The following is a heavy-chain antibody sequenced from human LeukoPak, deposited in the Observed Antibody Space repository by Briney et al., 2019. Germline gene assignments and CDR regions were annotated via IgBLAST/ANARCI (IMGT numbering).Heavy chain of an antibody. V-gene: IGHV3-30*03. CDR3: ARGPQYSSSWYYWYFDL. J-gene: IGHJ2*01. CDR1: GFTFSSYG. CDR2: ISYDGSNK. Sequence: GRSLRLSCAASGFTFSSYGMHWVRQAPGKGLEWVAVISYDGSNKYYVDSVKGRFTISRDNAKNSLYLQMNSLRAEDTAVYYCARGPQYSSSWYYWYFDLWGRGTLVTVSS. D-gene: IGHD6-13*01.